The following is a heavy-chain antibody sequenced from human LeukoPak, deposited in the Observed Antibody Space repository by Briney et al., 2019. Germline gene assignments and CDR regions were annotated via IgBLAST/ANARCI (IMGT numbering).Heavy chain of an antibody. Sequence: GGSRRLSCAASGFTFSSYWMSWVRQAPEKGMEWVANIKQDGSEKYYVDSVKGRFTISRDNAKNSLYLQMNSLRAEDTALYYCAKDMSGYYDSSGYFDYWGQGTLVTVSS. J-gene: IGHJ4*02. CDR3: AKDMSGYYDSSGYFDY. CDR1: GFTFSSYW. V-gene: IGHV3-7*03. CDR2: IKQDGSEK. D-gene: IGHD3-22*01.